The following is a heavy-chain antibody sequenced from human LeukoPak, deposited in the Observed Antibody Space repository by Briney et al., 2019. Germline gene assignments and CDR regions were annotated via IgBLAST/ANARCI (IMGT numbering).Heavy chain of an antibody. CDR2: IKQDGSEK. D-gene: IGHD5-18*01. V-gene: IGHV3-7*01. Sequence: GGSLRLSCAASGFTFSSYWMSWVGQAPGKGLEWVPNIKQDGSEKYYVDSVKGRFTISRDNAKNSLYLQMNSLRAEDTAVYYCARDRDSYGYYFDYWGQGTLVTVSS. CDR1: GFTFSSYW. J-gene: IGHJ4*02. CDR3: ARDRDSYGYYFDY.